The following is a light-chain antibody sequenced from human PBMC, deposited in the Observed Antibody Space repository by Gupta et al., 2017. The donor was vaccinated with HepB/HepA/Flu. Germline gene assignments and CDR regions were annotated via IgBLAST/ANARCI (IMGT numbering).Light chain of an antibody. CDR2: GSS. CDR3: QQYRNWPPGDT. CDR1: QSIGSN. Sequence: EIVMTQSPATLSVSPGERATLSCRASQSIGSNLAWYQQRPGQAPRLLIYGSSTRATGIAARFSGSGAGTDFTLTISSRQSEDFAVYFCQQYRNWPPGDTFGQGTKLEIK. J-gene: IGKJ2*01. V-gene: IGKV3-15*01.